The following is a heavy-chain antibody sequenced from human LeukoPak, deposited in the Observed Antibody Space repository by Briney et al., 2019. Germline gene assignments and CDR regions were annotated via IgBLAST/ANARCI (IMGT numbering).Heavy chain of an antibody. V-gene: IGHV3-7*03. CDR3: ARDAPQVPAAGALAS. J-gene: IGHJ5*02. CDR1: GFMFNNYW. Sequence: GGSLRLSCAASGFMFNNYWMNWVRQAPGKGLEWVANINGDGSESHSVDSVEGRFTISRDNAKNSLYLQMNSLRGEDTAMYYCARDAPQVPAAGALASWGQGTLVIVSS. D-gene: IGHD6-13*01. CDR2: INGDGSES.